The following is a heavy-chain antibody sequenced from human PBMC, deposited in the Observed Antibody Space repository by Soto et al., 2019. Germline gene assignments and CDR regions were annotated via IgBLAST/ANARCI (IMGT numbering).Heavy chain of an antibody. Sequence: QGQLVQSGAEVKKPGASVKVSCKASGYTFTRYGTSWVRQAPGQGLEWMGWISGYNGDTNYAQKFQGRVTMTIDTSTLTTYMELRSLTSDDTDVYYCAKNGQPPYYYYGMDVWGQGTTVTVSS. J-gene: IGHJ6*02. V-gene: IGHV1-18*01. CDR2: ISGYNGDT. D-gene: IGHD2-8*01. CDR1: GYTFTRYG. CDR3: AKNGQPPYYYYGMDV.